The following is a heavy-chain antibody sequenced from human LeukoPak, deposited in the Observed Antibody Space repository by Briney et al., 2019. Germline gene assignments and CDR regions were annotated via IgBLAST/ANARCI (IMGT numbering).Heavy chain of an antibody. CDR2: ISGSGGRT. V-gene: IGHV3-23*01. J-gene: IGHJ4*02. CDR3: AKVGLVVTSMGLPYFDY. Sequence: PGGSLRLSCAVSGFTFSSYAMSWVRQAPGKGLEWVSFISGSGGRTYYADSVKGRFTISRDNSKNTLYLQMNSLRAEDTAVYYCAKVGLVVTSMGLPYFDYWGQGTLVTVSS. CDR1: GFTFSSYA. D-gene: IGHD2-21*02.